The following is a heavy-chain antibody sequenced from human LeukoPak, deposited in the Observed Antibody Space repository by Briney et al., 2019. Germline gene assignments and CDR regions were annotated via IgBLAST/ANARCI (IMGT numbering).Heavy chain of an antibody. D-gene: IGHD1-1*01. CDR2: IYPDDSNT. J-gene: IGHJ4*02. CDR3: ARQSVGTATGYYFDY. V-gene: IGHV5-51*01. Sequence: GESLKISCQGSGYNFPIYWIGWVRQMPGQGLEGMGIIYPDDSNTIYGPSFQGQVTISADKSISTAYLQWSSLKASDIAMYYCARQSVGTATGYYFDYWGQGTLVTVSS. CDR1: GYNFPIYW.